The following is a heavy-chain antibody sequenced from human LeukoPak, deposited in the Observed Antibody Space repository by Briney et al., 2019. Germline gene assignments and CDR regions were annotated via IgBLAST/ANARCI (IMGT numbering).Heavy chain of an antibody. Sequence: PGGSLRLSCAASGFTFSSYSMNWVRQAPGKGLEWVSYISSSSSTIYYADSVKGRFTISRDNAKNSVYLQMDSLRVEDTARYYCARDFIPAATFHSWGQGTRVTVSS. J-gene: IGHJ4*02. CDR3: ARDFIPAATFHS. V-gene: IGHV3-48*01. CDR1: GFTFSSYS. CDR2: ISSSSSTI. D-gene: IGHD6-25*01.